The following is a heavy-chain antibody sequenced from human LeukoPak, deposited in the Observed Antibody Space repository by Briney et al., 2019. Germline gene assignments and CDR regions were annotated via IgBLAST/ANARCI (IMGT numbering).Heavy chain of an antibody. CDR2: ISSSGSYT. CDR1: GFTFSDYY. CDR3: ARSSGQLPNGLFFDS. V-gene: IGHV3-11*06. Sequence: GGSLRLSCAASGFTFSDYYMSWIRQAPGKGLEWVSYISSSGSYTNYADSVKGRFTISRDNAKNSLYLQMNGLRAEDTAVYYCARSSGQLPNGLFFDSWGQGTLVTVSS. D-gene: IGHD2-2*01. J-gene: IGHJ4*02.